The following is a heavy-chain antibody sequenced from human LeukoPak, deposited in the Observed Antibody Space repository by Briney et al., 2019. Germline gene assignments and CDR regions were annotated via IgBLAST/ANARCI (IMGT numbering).Heavy chain of an antibody. V-gene: IGHV3-23*01. D-gene: IGHD3-22*01. CDR2: ISGSGGST. CDR3: AKELSGYYDSTGPLDY. Sequence: GGSLRLSCAASGFTFSSYSMNWVRQAPGKGLEWVSGISGSGGSTSSADSVKGRFTISRDNSKNTLYLQMNSLRAEDTAVYYCAKELSGYYDSTGPLDYWGQGTLVTVSS. J-gene: IGHJ4*02. CDR1: GFTFSSYS.